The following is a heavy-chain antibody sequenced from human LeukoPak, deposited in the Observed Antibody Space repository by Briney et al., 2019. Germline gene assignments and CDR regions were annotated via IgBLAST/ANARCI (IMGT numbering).Heavy chain of an antibody. CDR1: GGSISSSSYY. Sequence: SETLSLTCTVSGGSISSSSYYWGWVRQPPGKGLEWIGSIYYSGSTYYNPSLKSRVTISVDTSKNQFSLKLSSVTAADTAVYYCARHVKKVRGVGWFDPWGQGTLVTVSS. V-gene: IGHV4-39*01. J-gene: IGHJ5*02. CDR3: ARHVKKVRGVGWFDP. D-gene: IGHD3-10*01. CDR2: IYYSGST.